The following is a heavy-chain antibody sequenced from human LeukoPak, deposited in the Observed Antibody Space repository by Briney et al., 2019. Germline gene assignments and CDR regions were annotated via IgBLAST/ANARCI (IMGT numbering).Heavy chain of an antibody. J-gene: IGHJ3*02. Sequence: SETLSLTCAVYGGSLSDYYWSWIRQSPGKGLEWIGSIYYSGSTYYNPSLKSRVTISVDTSKDQFSLKLSSVTAADTAVYYCARGMYYYDSSGYQSGAFDIWGQGTMVTVSS. CDR3: ARGMYYYDSSGYQSGAFDI. D-gene: IGHD3-22*01. CDR2: IYYSGST. V-gene: IGHV4-34*01. CDR1: GGSLSDYY.